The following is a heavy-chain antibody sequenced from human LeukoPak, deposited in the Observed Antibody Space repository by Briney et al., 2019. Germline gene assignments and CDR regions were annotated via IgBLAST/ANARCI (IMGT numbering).Heavy chain of an antibody. Sequence: GGSLRLSCAASGFTFSDYYMSWIRQAPGKGLEWVSYISSSGSTIYYADSVKGRFTISRDNAKNSLYLQMNSLRAEDTAVYYCARWVDYDFWSGTYPFWGQGTLVTGSS. J-gene: IGHJ4*02. CDR1: GFTFSDYY. CDR2: ISSSGSTI. CDR3: ARWVDYDFWSGTYPF. D-gene: IGHD3-3*01. V-gene: IGHV3-11*04.